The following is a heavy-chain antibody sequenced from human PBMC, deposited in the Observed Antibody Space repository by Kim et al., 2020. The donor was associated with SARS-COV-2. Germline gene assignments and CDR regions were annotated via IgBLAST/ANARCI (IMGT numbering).Heavy chain of an antibody. CDR2: INPNSGGT. CDR1: GYTFTGYY. V-gene: IGHV1-2*02. Sequence: ASVKVSCKASGYTFTGYYMHWVRQAPGQGLEWMGWINPNSGGTNYAQKFQGRVTMTRDTSISSAYMELSRLRSDDTAVYYCARVWIAARGPDYWGQGTLVTVSS. J-gene: IGHJ4*02. D-gene: IGHD6-6*01. CDR3: ARVWIAARGPDY.